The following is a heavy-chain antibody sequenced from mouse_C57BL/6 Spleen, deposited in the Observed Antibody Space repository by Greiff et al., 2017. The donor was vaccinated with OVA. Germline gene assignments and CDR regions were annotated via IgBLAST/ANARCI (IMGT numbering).Heavy chain of an antibody. CDR2: IYPGSGST. CDR1: GYTFTSYW. D-gene: IGHD2-1*01. J-gene: IGHJ2*01. CDR3: AREGIYYGNYEY. V-gene: IGHV1-55*01. Sequence: VQLQQPGAELVKPGASVKMSCKASGYTFTSYWITWVKQRPGQGLEWIGDIYPGSGSTIYNEKFKSKATLTVDTSSSTAYMQLSSLTSEDSAVYYCAREGIYYGNYEYWGQGTTLTVSS.